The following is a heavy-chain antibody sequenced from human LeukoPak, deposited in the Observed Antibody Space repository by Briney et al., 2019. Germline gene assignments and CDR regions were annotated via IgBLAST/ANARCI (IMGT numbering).Heavy chain of an antibody. Sequence: GGSLRLSCAASGFTVNTNYMTWVRQAPGKGLEWISGINWNGGSTGYADSVKGRFTISRDNAKNSLYLQMNSLRAEDTALYHCARVGSSSALFDFDYWGQGTLVTVSS. CDR2: INWNGGST. D-gene: IGHD6-13*01. J-gene: IGHJ4*02. CDR1: GFTVNTNY. V-gene: IGHV3-20*01. CDR3: ARVGSSSALFDFDY.